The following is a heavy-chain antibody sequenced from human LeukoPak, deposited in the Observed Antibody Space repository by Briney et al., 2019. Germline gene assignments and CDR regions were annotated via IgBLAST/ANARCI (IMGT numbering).Heavy chain of an antibody. V-gene: IGHV1-69*04. CDR1: GGTFSRYA. Sequence: SVRVSCKASGGTFSRYAISWVRQAPGQGLEWMGRIIPILDIANYAQKFQGRVTITADKSTSTAYMELSSLRSEDTAVYYCARGLAAGMYYFDYWGQGTLVTVSS. D-gene: IGHD6-13*01. J-gene: IGHJ4*02. CDR3: ARGLAAGMYYFDY. CDR2: IIPILDIA.